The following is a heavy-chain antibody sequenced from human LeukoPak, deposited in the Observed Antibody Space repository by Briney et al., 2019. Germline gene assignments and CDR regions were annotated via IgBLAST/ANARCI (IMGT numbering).Heavy chain of an antibody. CDR1: GGTFSSYA. Sequence: ASVKVSCKASGGTFSSYAISWVRQAPGQGLEWMGGNIPIFGTANYAQKFQGRVTITADESTSTAYMELSSLRSEDTAVYYCASGLSNGFWSGYYTLDYWGQGTLVTVSS. J-gene: IGHJ4*02. D-gene: IGHD3-3*01. V-gene: IGHV1-69*13. CDR2: NIPIFGTA. CDR3: ASGLSNGFWSGYYTLDY.